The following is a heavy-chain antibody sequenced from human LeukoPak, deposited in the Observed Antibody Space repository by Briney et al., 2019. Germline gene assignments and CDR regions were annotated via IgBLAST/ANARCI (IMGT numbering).Heavy chain of an antibody. V-gene: IGHV5-51*01. CDR2: IYPGDSDT. Sequence: GESLKISCKGSGYSFTSYWIGWVRQMPGKGLEWMGIIYPGDSDTRYSPSFQGQVTISADKSISTAYLQWSSLKASDTAMYYCATPPLYCSSTSCSHSYFDYWGQGTLVTVSS. J-gene: IGHJ4*02. CDR3: ATPPLYCSSTSCSHSYFDY. D-gene: IGHD2-2*01. CDR1: GYSFTSYW.